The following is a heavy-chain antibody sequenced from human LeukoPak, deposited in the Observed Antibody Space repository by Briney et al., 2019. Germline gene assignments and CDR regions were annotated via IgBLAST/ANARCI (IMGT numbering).Heavy chain of an antibody. J-gene: IGHJ4*02. CDR2: ISPYNGNT. V-gene: IGHV1-18*01. CDR1: GYTFTSQG. CDR3: AREWSHFGDY. Sequence: ASVKDSRKSSGYTFTSQGIYWVRQAPGQGLEYMGWISPYNGNTNYAQKLQGRVFMTTDTSTNTAYMELRSLGSDDTAVYYCAREWSHFGDYWGQGALVTVSS. D-gene: IGHD3-3*02.